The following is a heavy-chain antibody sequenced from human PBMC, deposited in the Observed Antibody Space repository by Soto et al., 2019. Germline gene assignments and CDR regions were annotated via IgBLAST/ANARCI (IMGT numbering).Heavy chain of an antibody. CDR2: INAGNGNT. CDR1: GYTFTSYA. D-gene: IGHD6-6*01. CDR3: ARIQLGYDAFDI. V-gene: IGHV1-3*01. Sequence: GASVKVSCKASGYTFTSYAMHWVRQAPGQRLEWMGWINAGNGNTKYSQKLQGRVTITRDTSASTAYMELSSLRSEDTAVYYCARIQLGYDAFDIWGQGTMVTVSS. J-gene: IGHJ3*02.